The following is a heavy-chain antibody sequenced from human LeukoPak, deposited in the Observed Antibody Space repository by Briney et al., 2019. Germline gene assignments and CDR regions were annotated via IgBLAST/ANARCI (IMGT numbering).Heavy chain of an antibody. Sequence: GGALRLSCAAFGFTFGDYAVNWVRQAPGKGLEWVGSIRSKGNGGTTEYAASVKGRFSISRDDSKGIAYLQMNSLKTEDTAVYYCARDPRPFDSTGYYFFTWGQGTLVTVST. CDR3: ARDPRPFDSTGYYFFT. CDR2: IRSKGNGGTT. J-gene: IGHJ4*02. V-gene: IGHV3-49*04. CDR1: GFTFGDYA. D-gene: IGHD3-22*01.